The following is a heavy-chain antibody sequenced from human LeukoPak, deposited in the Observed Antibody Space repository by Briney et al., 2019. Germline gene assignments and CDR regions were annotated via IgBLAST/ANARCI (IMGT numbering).Heavy chain of an antibody. D-gene: IGHD3-10*01. CDR2: IYYSGST. Sequence: SETLSLTCTVSGGSISSGGYYWSWIRQHPGKGLEWIGYIYYSGSTYYNPSLKSRVTISVDTSETQFSLRLTSVTAADTAVYYCARDTWKAYFDSGTYQTTYYGMDFWGQGTTVTVSS. CDR1: GGSISSGGYY. V-gene: IGHV4-31*03. CDR3: ARDTWKAYFDSGTYQTTYYGMDF. J-gene: IGHJ6*02.